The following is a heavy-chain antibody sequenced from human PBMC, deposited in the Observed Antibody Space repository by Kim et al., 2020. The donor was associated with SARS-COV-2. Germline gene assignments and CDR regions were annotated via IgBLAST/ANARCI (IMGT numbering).Heavy chain of an antibody. CDR2: ISRGGTT. V-gene: IGHV3-53*01. D-gene: IGHD2-8*01. Sequence: GGSLRLSCAASEFTVGTNHMSWVRQTPGKGLQWVSLISRGGTTYYADAVKGRFTISRDNSNNTVYLQMNGLRGEDTAVYYCARGNTNNPPDYWGQGTLVTVSS. CDR3: ARGNTNNPPDY. CDR1: EFTVGTNH. J-gene: IGHJ4*02.